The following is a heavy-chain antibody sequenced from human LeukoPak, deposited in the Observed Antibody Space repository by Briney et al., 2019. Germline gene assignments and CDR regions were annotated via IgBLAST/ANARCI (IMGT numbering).Heavy chain of an antibody. CDR2: ISLAGLT. D-gene: IGHD2-8*01. Sequence: SGTLSLTRGVSGGSISNTNWWSWVRQPPGQGLEWIGEISLAGLTHYNPSLESRVTVSLDKSKNQLSLNLTSVTAADTAVYYCSRENGAFSPFGYWGQGTLVTVLS. J-gene: IGHJ4*02. CDR3: SRENGAFSPFGY. CDR1: GGSISNTNW. V-gene: IGHV4-4*02.